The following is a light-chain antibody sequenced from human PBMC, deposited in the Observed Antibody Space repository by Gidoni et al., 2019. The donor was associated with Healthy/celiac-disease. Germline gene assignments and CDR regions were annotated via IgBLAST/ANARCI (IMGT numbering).Light chain of an antibody. CDR3: QQYDNLPPN. Sequence: DLQMTQSPSSLSASVGERVTITCQASQDLSNYLNWYQQKPGKAPKLLIYDASNLETGVTSRFSGSGSGTDFTFTISSLQPEDIATYYCQQYDNLPPNFXGXTKVEIK. CDR2: DAS. J-gene: IGKJ4*01. V-gene: IGKV1-33*01. CDR1: QDLSNY.